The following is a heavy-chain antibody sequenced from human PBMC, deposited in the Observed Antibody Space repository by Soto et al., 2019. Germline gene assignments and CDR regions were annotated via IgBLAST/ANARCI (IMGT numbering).Heavy chain of an antibody. D-gene: IGHD3-22*01. Sequence: PSYSLALGCRACGGSVTGENVYGCWIRQFSGKGPEWIGHISSSGSTNYNPSLKSRVTTSIDTSKNQFSLRLTSVTAADSAVYYCARALYYYRSGYNYYAIDTWGQGTLVTVPS. CDR3: ARALYYYRSGYNYYAIDT. V-gene: IGHV4-61*01. CDR2: ISSSGST. J-gene: IGHJ4*02. CDR1: GGSVTGENVY.